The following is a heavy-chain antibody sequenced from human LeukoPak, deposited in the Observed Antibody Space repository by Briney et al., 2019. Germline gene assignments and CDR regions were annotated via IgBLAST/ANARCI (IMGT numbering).Heavy chain of an antibody. CDR1: GFNFSSYS. Sequence: GGSLRLSCAASGFNFSSYSMNWVRQAPGKGLEWVSYIASSTSTIYYADSVKGRFTISRDNAKNTLYLQMNSLRAEDTAVYYCARAGRYSSSWYSHYYYMDVWGKGTTVTISS. CDR2: IASSTSTI. J-gene: IGHJ6*03. D-gene: IGHD6-13*01. V-gene: IGHV3-48*01. CDR3: ARAGRYSSSWYSHYYYMDV.